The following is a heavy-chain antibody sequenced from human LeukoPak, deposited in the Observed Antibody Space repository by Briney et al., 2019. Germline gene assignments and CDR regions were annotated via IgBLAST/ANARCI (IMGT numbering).Heavy chain of an antibody. CDR3: ASAHCSGSSCFWGAFEF. V-gene: IGHV1-8*03. CDR2: MNPNSGNT. J-gene: IGHJ3*01. CDR1: GYTFISYD. D-gene: IGHD2-2*01. Sequence: ASVKVSCKASGYTFISYDINWLRHATGQGPEWMGWMNPNSGNTGYAQKFQGRVTLTRNTSITTAYMELSSLKSDDTAVYYCASAHCSGSSCFWGAFEFWGQGTMVTVSS.